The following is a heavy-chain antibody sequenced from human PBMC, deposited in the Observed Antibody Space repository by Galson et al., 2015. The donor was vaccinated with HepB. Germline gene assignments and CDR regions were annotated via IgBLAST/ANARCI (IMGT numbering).Heavy chain of an antibody. D-gene: IGHD3-10*01. J-gene: IGHJ4*02. CDR3: AREFPSRGKSDY. CDR2: IKQDGSEQ. V-gene: IGHV3-7*01. CDR1: GFTFSSYW. Sequence: SLRLSCAASGFTFSSYWMSWVRQAPGKRLECVANIKQDGSEQYYVDSVKGRFSISRDNAKNSLYLRMNSLRDEDTAVYYCAREFPSRGKSDYWGQGTLVTVSS.